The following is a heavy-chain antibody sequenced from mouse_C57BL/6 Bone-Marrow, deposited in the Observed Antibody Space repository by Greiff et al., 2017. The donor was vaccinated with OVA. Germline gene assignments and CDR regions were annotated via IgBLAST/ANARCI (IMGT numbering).Heavy chain of an antibody. D-gene: IGHD1-1*01. CDR1: GYAFSSSW. CDR2: IYPGDGDT. J-gene: IGHJ4*01. V-gene: IGHV1-82*01. Sequence: VQLQESGPELVKPGASVKISCKASGYAFSSSWMNWVKQRPGKGLEWIGRIYPGDGDTNYNGKFKGKATLTADQSSSTAYMQLSSLTSEDSAVYFCGTVYAMDYWGQGTSVTVSS. CDR3: GTVYAMDY.